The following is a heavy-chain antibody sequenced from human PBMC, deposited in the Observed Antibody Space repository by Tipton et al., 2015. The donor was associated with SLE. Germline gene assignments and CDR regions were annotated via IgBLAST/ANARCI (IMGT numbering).Heavy chain of an antibody. J-gene: IGHJ1*01. CDR2: INHSGST. CDR3: ATGYDFQTGWFQH. Sequence: GLVKPSETLSLTCAVYGGSFSGYYWSWIRQPPGKGLEWIGEINHSGSTNYNPSLKSRVTISVDTSKNQFSLKLSSVTAADTAVYYCATGYDFQTGWFQHWGRGTLVTVSS. V-gene: IGHV4-34*01. D-gene: IGHD5-12*01. CDR1: GGSFSGYY.